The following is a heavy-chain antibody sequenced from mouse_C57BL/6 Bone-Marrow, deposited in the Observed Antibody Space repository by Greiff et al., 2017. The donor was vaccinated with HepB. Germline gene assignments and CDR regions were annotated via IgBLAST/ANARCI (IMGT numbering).Heavy chain of an antibody. V-gene: IGHV1-54*01. CDR1: GYAFTNYL. Sequence: QVQLKESGAELVRPGTSVKVSCKASGYAFTNYLIEWVKQRPGQGLEWIGVINPGSGGTNYNEKFKGKATLTADKSSSTAYMQLSSLTSEDSAVYFCARGPLNGSSYDYWGQGTTLTVSS. J-gene: IGHJ2*01. CDR3: ARGPLNGSSYDY. CDR2: INPGSGGT. D-gene: IGHD1-1*01.